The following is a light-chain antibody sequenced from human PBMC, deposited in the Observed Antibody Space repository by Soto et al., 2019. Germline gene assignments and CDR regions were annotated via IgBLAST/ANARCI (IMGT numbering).Light chain of an antibody. CDR2: GAS. Sequence: EIVLTQSPGTLSLSPGERANISCRASQSVSSSYLAWYQQKPCQAPRLLIYGASSRATGIPDRFSGSGSGTDFTLTISRLEPEDFAVYYCQQYGSSPTITFGQGTRLEIK. CDR1: QSVSSSY. CDR3: QQYGSSPTIT. V-gene: IGKV3-20*01. J-gene: IGKJ5*01.